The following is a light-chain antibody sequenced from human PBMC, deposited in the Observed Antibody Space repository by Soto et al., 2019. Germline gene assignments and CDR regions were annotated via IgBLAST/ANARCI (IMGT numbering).Light chain of an antibody. V-gene: IGKV3-20*01. J-gene: IGKJ2*01. CDR3: HHFGRSPDP. CDR2: GAS. CDR1: QSVSSSY. Sequence: EIVWTQSPGTLSFSPGERATLSCSASQSVSSSYLAWYQQKPGQSPRLLIYGASNRATGIPDRFSGSGSGTDFTLTISRLEPEDFGVYYCHHFGRSPDPFGQGTKLQIK.